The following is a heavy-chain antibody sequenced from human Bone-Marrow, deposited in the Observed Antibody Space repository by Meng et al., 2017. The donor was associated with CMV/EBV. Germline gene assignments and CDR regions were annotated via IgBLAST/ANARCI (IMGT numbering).Heavy chain of an antibody. Sequence: GSLRLSCTVSGGSVSSGSYYWSWIRQPPGKGLEWIGYIYYSGSTNYNPSLKSRVTISVDTSKNQFSLKLSSVTAADTAVYYCARTRNEWELWVGFAYWGQGTRVTVSS. V-gene: IGHV4-61*01. CDR1: GGSVSSGSYY. D-gene: IGHD1-26*01. J-gene: IGHJ4*02. CDR3: ARTRNEWELWVGFAY. CDR2: IYYSGST.